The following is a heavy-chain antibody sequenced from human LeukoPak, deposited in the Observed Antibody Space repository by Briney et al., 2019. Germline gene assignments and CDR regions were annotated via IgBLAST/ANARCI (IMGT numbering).Heavy chain of an antibody. CDR3: AREQRDIGISDYFDY. D-gene: IGHD2-15*01. CDR2: IYTSGST. Sequence: SQTLSLTCTVSGGSISSGSYYWSWIRQPAGKGLEWIGRIYTSGSTNYNPSLKSRVTISVDTSKNQFSLKLSSVTAADTAVYYCAREQRDIGISDYFDYWGQGTLVTVSS. V-gene: IGHV4-61*02. J-gene: IGHJ4*02. CDR1: GGSISSGSYY.